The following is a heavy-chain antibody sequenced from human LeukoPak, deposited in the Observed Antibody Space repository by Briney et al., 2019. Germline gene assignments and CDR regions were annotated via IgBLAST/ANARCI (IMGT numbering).Heavy chain of an antibody. D-gene: IGHD1-1*01. CDR3: ASWKSY. V-gene: IGHV3-30*01. CDR2: ISYDGSNK. Sequence: GGSLRLSCAASGFTFSSYAMHWVRQAPGKGLEWVAVISYDGSNKYYADSVKGRFTISRDNSKNTLYLQMNSLRAEDTAEYYCASWKSYWGQGTLVTVSS. J-gene: IGHJ4*02. CDR1: GFTFSSYA.